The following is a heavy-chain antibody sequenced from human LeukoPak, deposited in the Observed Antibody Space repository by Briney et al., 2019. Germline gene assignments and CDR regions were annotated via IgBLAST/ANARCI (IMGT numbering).Heavy chain of an antibody. D-gene: IGHD3-16*01. Sequence: PGGSLRLSCAASGFTFSSYRMNWVRQAPGKGLEWIPYISSSSSTIYYADSVKGRFTISRDNLKNTLYLQMNSLRAEDTAVFYCAKDRDDYVWGSYLGAFDIWGQGTMVTVSS. CDR3: AKDRDDYVWGSYLGAFDI. V-gene: IGHV3-48*01. CDR1: GFTFSSYR. J-gene: IGHJ3*02. CDR2: ISSSSSTI.